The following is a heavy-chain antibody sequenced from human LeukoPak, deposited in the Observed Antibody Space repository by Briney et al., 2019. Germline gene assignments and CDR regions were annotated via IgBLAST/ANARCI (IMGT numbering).Heavy chain of an antibody. Sequence: PSQTLSLTCAVSGGSISSGGYSWSWLRQPPGKGLEWIGFIYHSGSTYYNPSLKSRVTISVDRSKNQFSLKLSSVTAADTAVFYCARVRGYGSGSLFEGFDPWGQGTLVTVSS. J-gene: IGHJ5*02. CDR1: GGSISSGGYS. CDR3: ARVRGYGSGSLFEGFDP. V-gene: IGHV4-30-2*01. CDR2: IYHSGST. D-gene: IGHD3-10*01.